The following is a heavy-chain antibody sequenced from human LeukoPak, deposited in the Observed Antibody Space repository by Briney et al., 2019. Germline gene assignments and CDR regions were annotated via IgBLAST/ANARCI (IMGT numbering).Heavy chain of an antibody. CDR3: ARGGRTYGRRFDP. D-gene: IGHD4-17*01. Sequence: SETLSLTCAVYGGSFSGYYWSWIRQPPGKGLEWIGEINHSGSTNYNPSLKSRVTISVDTSKNQFSLKLSSVTAADTAVYYCARGGRTYGRRFDPWGQGTLVTVSS. CDR2: INHSGST. CDR1: GGSFSGYY. V-gene: IGHV4-34*01. J-gene: IGHJ5*02.